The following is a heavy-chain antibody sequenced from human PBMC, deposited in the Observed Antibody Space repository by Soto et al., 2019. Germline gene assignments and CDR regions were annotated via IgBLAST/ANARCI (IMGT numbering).Heavy chain of an antibody. CDR1: GGTFSSYA. CDR3: AREPELRYFDWLSDRGGMDV. J-gene: IGHJ6*02. Sequence: SVKVSCKASGGTFSSYAISWVRQAPGQGLEWMGGIIPIFGTANYAQKFQGRVTITADESTSTAYMELSSLRSEDTAVYYRAREPELRYFDWLSDRGGMDVWGQGTTVTVS. D-gene: IGHD3-9*01. CDR2: IIPIFGTA. V-gene: IGHV1-69*13.